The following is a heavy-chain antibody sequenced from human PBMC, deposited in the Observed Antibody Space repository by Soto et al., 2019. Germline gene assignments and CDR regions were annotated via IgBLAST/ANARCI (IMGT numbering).Heavy chain of an antibody. CDR1: GYTFTSYA. CDR2: ISSDGSEK. J-gene: IGHJ4*02. CDR3: ASGAHGSAYSPCNV. D-gene: IGHD3-22*01. Sequence: QVQLVESGGGVVPPGRSLRLSCAAAGYTFTSYAMHWVRQAPGKGLEWVAVISSDGSEKFYADSVKGRFSISRDNSKSRVDLKMNRLRTADTAVYSCASGAHGSAYSPCNVWGQGSLVTV. V-gene: IGHV3-30-3*01.